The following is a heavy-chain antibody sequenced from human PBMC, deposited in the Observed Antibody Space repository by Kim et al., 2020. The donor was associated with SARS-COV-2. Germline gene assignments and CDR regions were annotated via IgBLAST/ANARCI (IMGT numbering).Heavy chain of an antibody. CDR2: IYSGGSST. Sequence: GGSLRLSCAASGFTFSSYAMSWVRQAPGKGLEWVSVIYSGGSSTYYADSVKGRFTISRDNSKNTLYLQMNSLRAEDTAVYYCAKDLGSLDVWGQGTTVTVSS. J-gene: IGHJ6*02. CDR3: AKDLGSLDV. CDR1: GFTFSSYA. V-gene: IGHV3-23*03.